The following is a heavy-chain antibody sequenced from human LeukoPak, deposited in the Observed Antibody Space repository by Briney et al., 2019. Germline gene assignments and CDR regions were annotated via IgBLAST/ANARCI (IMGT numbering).Heavy chain of an antibody. CDR1: GGSINSYY. D-gene: IGHD2-2*01. Sequence: PSETLSLTCTVSGGSINSYYWSWIRQSAGKGLEWIGRIYTSGSTPDYSPSLKSRVTMSIDTSKNQFSLQLSSVTAADTAVYYCATSPPVVPAAITAFDIWGQGTMVTVSS. CDR3: ATSPPVVPAAITAFDI. CDR2: IYTSGSTP. V-gene: IGHV4-4*07. J-gene: IGHJ3*02.